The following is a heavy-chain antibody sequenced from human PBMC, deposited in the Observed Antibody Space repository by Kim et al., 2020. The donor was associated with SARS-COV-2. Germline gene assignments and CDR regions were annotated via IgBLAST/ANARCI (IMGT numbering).Heavy chain of an antibody. J-gene: IGHJ1*01. CDR3: SRGRDYHGLLTGLGTH. Sequence: SVKVSCKASGGTFGTYGISWVRQAHGQGLEWLGMIFPLLDIRHFAQQFQGRVTFTADESTSTAYMELGRPRCDDTGKYYCSRGRDYHGLLTGLGTHWG. V-gene: IGHV1-69*04. CDR1: GGTFGTYG. D-gene: IGHD3-9*01. CDR2: IFPLLDIR.